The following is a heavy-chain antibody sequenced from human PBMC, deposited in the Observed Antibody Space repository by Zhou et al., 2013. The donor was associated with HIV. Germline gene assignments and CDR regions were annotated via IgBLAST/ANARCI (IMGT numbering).Heavy chain of an antibody. CDR3: ARHGYFDWLSLAYFDY. CDR2: IYHSGST. Sequence: QVQLQESGPGLVKPSETLSLTCAVSGYSISSGYYWGWIRQPPGKGLEWIGSIYHSGSTYYNPSLKSRVTISVDTSKNQFSLKLSSVTAADTAVYYCARHGYFDWLSLAYFDYWGQGTLVTVSS. D-gene: IGHD3-9*01. J-gene: IGHJ4*02. V-gene: IGHV4-38-2*01. CDR1: GYSISSGYY.